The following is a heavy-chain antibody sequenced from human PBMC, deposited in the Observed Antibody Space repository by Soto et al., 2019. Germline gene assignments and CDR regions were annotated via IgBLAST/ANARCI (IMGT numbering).Heavy chain of an antibody. Sequence: SETLSLTCTVSGGSISSDYWSWIRQPPGKGLEWIGYIYYSGSTNYNPSLKSRVTISVETSKNQFSLKLSSVTAADTAVYYCARSRGYSYGWHYWGQGIMVTVSS. CDR1: GGSISSDY. CDR3: ARSRGYSYGWHY. V-gene: IGHV4-59*01. CDR2: IYYSGST. J-gene: IGHJ4*02. D-gene: IGHD5-18*01.